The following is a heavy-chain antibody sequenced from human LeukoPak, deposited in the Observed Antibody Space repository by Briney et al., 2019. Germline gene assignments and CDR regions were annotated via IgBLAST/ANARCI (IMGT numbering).Heavy chain of an antibody. Sequence: SETLSLTCTVSGGSIRNYYWSWIRQPPGKGLERIGYIYYSGSTYYNPSLKSRVTISLDTSQNQFSLKLTSGTAADTAVYYCARDLKVGARYYYYYGMDVWGQGTTVTVSS. CDR2: IYYSGST. CDR3: ARDLKVGARYYYYYGMDV. V-gene: IGHV4-59*12. J-gene: IGHJ6*02. CDR1: GGSIRNYY. D-gene: IGHD1-26*01.